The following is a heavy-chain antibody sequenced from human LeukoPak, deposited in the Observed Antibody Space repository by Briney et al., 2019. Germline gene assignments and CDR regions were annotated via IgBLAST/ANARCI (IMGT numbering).Heavy chain of an antibody. D-gene: IGHD4-17*01. CDR3: ARMDTVTTFFDL. CDR2: FSRGGTAI. CDR1: GFTLSNYG. V-gene: IGHV3-48*03. J-gene: IGHJ4*02. Sequence: GGSLRLSCAASGFTLSNYGMNWVRQAPGKGLEWLSYFSRGGTAIYYADSVKGRFTISRDNAKNSLYLQMNSLRAEDTAVYYCARMDTVTTFFDLWGQGTLVTVSS.